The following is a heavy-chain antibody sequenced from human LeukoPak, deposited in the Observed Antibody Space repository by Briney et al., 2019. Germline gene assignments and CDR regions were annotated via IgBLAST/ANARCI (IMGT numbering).Heavy chain of an antibody. Sequence: PGGSLRLSCAASGFTFSDYYMSWIRQAPGKGLEWVSYISSSGSTIYYADSVKGRFTISRDNAKNSLYLQINSLRAEDTAVYYCARVPFGSWSTNWFDPWGQGTLVTVSS. V-gene: IGHV3-11*04. D-gene: IGHD6-13*01. J-gene: IGHJ5*02. CDR3: ARVPFGSWSTNWFDP. CDR1: GFTFSDYY. CDR2: ISSSGSTI.